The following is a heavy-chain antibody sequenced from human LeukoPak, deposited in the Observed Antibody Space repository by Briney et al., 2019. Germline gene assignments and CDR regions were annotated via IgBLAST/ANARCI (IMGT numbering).Heavy chain of an antibody. D-gene: IGHD3-3*01. CDR3: AREAPRTDFWSGYYFDY. CDR2: ISGTSSYI. J-gene: IGHJ4*02. CDR1: GFTVSSNY. V-gene: IGHV3-21*01. Sequence: PGGSLRLSCAASGFTVSSNYMSWVRQAPGKGLEWVSSISGTSSYIYYADSVKGRFTISRDNAKNSLYLQMNSLRAEDMAVYYCAREAPRTDFWSGYYFDYWGQGALVTVSS.